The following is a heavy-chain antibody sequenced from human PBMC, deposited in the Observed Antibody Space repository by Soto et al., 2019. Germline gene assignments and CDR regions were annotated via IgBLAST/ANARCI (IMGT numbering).Heavy chain of an antibody. V-gene: IGHV3-30-3*01. J-gene: IGHJ6*02. D-gene: IGHD5-18*01. CDR1: GFTFSSYA. CDR2: ISYDGSNK. CDR3: ARDRIQLWTYYYYGMAV. Sequence: GGSLRLSCAASGFTFSSYAMHWVRQAPGKGLEWVAVISYDGSNKYYADSVKGRFTISRDNSKNTLYLQMNSLRAEDTAVYYRARDRIQLWTYYYYGMAVWGQGTRVTVSS.